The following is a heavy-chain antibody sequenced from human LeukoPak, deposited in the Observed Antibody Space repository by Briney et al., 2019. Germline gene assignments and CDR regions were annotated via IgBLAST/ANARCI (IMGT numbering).Heavy chain of an antibody. D-gene: IGHD4-17*01. Sequence: PSETLSLTRAVYGGSFSGYYWSWIRQPPGKGLEWIGEINHSGSTNYNPSLKSRVTISVDTSKNQFSLKLSSVTAADTAVYYCARGDDYGDFDYWGQGTLVTVSS. CDR3: ARGDDYGDFDY. CDR1: GGSFSGYY. V-gene: IGHV4-34*01. CDR2: INHSGST. J-gene: IGHJ4*02.